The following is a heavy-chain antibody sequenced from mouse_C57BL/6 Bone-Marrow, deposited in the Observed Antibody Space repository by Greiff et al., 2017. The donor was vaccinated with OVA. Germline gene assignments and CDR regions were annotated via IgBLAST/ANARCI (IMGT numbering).Heavy chain of an antibody. CDR3: ARGRYYCSKAWFDY. CDR1: GYTFTSYW. CDR2: IDPSDSET. Sequence: QVQLQQPGAELVRPGSSVKLSCKASGYTFTSYWMHWVKQRPIQGLEWIGKIDPSDSETHYNQKFKDKATLTVDKSSSTAYMQLSSRTAEDSAVYYCARGRYYCSKAWFDYWGQGTTLTVSS. V-gene: IGHV1-52*01. D-gene: IGHD1-1*01. J-gene: IGHJ2*01.